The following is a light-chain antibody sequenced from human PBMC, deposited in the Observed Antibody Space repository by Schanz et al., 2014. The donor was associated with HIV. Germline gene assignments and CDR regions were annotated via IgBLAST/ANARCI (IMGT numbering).Light chain of an antibody. J-gene: IGKJ4*01. Sequence: DIQMTQSPSSLSASVGDTVTITCRASQSISLSLNWYQQKPGKAPKLLIYAASSLQSGVPSRFSGSGSGTDFTLTISSLQPEDFATYYCQQSYSTPTFGGGTKVEIK. V-gene: IGKV1-39*01. CDR1: QSISLS. CDR3: QQSYSTPT. CDR2: AAS.